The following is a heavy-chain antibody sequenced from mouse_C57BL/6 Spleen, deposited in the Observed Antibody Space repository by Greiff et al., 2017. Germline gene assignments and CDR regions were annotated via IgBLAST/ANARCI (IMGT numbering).Heavy chain of an antibody. CDR2: INPSSGYT. CDR1: GYTFTSYW. J-gene: IGHJ4*01. Sequence: VQLQQSGAELAKPGASVKLSCKASGYTFTSYWMHWVKQRPGQGLEWIGYINPSSGYTKYNQKFKDKATLTVDKSSSTAYMQLSSLTYEDSAVYYCARSIFNSGGAMDYWGQGTSVTVSS. CDR3: ARSIFNSGGAMDY. V-gene: IGHV1-7*01.